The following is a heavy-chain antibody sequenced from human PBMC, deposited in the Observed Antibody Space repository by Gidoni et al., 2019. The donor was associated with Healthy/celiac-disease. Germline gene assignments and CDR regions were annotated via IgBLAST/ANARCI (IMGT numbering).Heavy chain of an antibody. Sequence: EVQLVESGGGLVKPGGYLRLSWAASGLPFRSDSMNWVRQAPGKGLELVSSISSSSSYIYYADSVKGRFTISRDNAKNSLYLQMNSLRAEDTAVYYCARDLVVVPAAAGTYYYYGMDVWGQGTTVTVSS. CDR1: GLPFRSDS. J-gene: IGHJ6*02. CDR2: ISSSSSYI. D-gene: IGHD2-2*01. CDR3: ARDLVVVPAAAGTYYYYGMDV. V-gene: IGHV3-21*01.